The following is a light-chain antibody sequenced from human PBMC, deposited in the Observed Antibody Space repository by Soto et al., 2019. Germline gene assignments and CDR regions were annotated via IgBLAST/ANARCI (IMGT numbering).Light chain of an antibody. CDR1: QSISNY. J-gene: IGKJ1*01. CDR2: VAS. V-gene: IGKV1-39*01. Sequence: DIQMTQSPSSLSASVGDRVTITCRASQSISNYLNWYQQQPGKAPKLLIYVASNLQSGVPSRFSGSGSGTDFPLTIGSLQPEDFATYYCQQSYSSPWTFGLGTSVEIK. CDR3: QQSYSSPWT.